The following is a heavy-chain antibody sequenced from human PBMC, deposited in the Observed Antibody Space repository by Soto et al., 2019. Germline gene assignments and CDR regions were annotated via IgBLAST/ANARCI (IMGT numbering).Heavy chain of an antibody. CDR3: ASRLRFLEWVPYDAFDI. CDR1: GFIFSSYS. D-gene: IGHD3-3*01. Sequence: GGSLRLSCAGPGFIFSSYSMNWVRQAPGKGLEWVSYISSSSSTIYYADSVKGRFTISRDNAKNSLYLQMNSLRAEDTAVYYCASRLRFLEWVPYDAFDIWGQGTMVTVSS. V-gene: IGHV3-48*01. CDR2: ISSSSSTI. J-gene: IGHJ3*02.